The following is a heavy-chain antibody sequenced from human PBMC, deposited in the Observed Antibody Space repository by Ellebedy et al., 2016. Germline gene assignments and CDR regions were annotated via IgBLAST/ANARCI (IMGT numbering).Heavy chain of an antibody. CDR3: ARGLSPLWFGDRSADYYYGMDV. Sequence: SETLSLXXAVYGGSFSGYYWSWIRQPPGKGLEWIGYIYYSGSTNYNPSLKSRVTISVDTSKNQFSLKLSSVTAADTAVYYCARGLSPLWFGDRSADYYYGMDVWGQGTTVTVSS. D-gene: IGHD3-10*01. CDR1: GGSFSGYY. J-gene: IGHJ6*02. V-gene: IGHV4-34*01. CDR2: IYYSGST.